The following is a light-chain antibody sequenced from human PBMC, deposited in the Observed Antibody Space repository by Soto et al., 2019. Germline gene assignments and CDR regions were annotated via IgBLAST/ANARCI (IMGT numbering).Light chain of an antibody. CDR2: GAS. CDR3: QQYGSSPLT. Sequence: EIVLTQSPGTLSLSPGERATLSCRASQSVSSSYLAWYQQKPGQAPRLLIYGASSRATGIPDRFSGSGSGTDFTLTISRREPEDFAVDYCQQYGSSPLTFGGGTKVDIK. J-gene: IGKJ4*01. V-gene: IGKV3-20*01. CDR1: QSVSSSY.